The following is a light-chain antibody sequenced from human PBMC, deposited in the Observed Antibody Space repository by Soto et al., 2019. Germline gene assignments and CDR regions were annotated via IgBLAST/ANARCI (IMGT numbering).Light chain of an antibody. CDR2: GAS. Sequence: ENVLTQSPGTLSLSPGERATLSCRASQTVARNYLAWYQQKPGQAPRLLIHGASSRATGIPDSFSGSGSGTDFTLTISRLEPEDFAVYYCQQYASSPLTFGQGTKVDI. CDR3: QQYASSPLT. CDR1: QTVARNY. V-gene: IGKV3-20*01. J-gene: IGKJ1*01.